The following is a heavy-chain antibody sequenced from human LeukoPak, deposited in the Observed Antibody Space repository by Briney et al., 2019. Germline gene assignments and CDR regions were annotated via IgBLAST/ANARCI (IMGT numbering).Heavy chain of an antibody. CDR1: GVSISDYY. CDR3: ARGGYYFERSGSLDY. V-gene: IGHV4-59*01. CDR2: ISYTGIT. J-gene: IGHJ4*02. D-gene: IGHD3-22*01. Sequence: SETLSLTCTVSGVSISDYYWSWIRQPPGKGLEWIGYISYTGITKNNPPLESRVAISVDSSKNKISLKMSSVTAEDTAVYYCARGGYYFERSGSLDYWGQGSLVTVSS.